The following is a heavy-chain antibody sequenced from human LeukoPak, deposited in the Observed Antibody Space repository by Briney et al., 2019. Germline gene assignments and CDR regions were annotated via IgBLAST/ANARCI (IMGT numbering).Heavy chain of an antibody. V-gene: IGHV1-24*01. CDR1: GYTVTELS. CDR2: FHPEDGET. Sequence: ASVKVSCKVSGYTVTELSMHWVRQSPGKGLEWMGGFHPEDGETIYAQKFQGRVTITADKSTSTAYMELSSLRSEDTAVYYCASLPSSPLRYFDWLFSGGYWGQGTLVTVSS. CDR3: ASLPSSPLRYFDWLFSGGY. J-gene: IGHJ4*02. D-gene: IGHD3-9*01.